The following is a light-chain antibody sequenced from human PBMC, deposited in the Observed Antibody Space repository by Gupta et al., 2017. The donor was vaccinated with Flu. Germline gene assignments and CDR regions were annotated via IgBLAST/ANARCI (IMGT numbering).Light chain of an antibody. J-gene: IGLJ3*02. V-gene: IGLV1-44*01. CDR1: KSNIGSNP. CDR2: SNS. Sequence: QSVLPQPPSVSGPPAQRVTISCSGSKSNIGSNPVNWYQQFPGTAPKLLIYSNSERPSGVPDRFSASKSGTSASLAISGLQSEDEADYYCAAWDDSLNGNVFGGGTKLT. CDR3: AAWDDSLNGNV.